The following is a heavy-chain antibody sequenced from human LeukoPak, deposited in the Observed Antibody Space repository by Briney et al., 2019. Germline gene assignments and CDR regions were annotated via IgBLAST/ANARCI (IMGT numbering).Heavy chain of an antibody. CDR2: ISSSGSTI. CDR3: ARDWDGHSGSYYDFDY. J-gene: IGHJ4*02. D-gene: IGHD1-26*01. CDR1: GFTFSSYE. V-gene: IGHV3-48*03. Sequence: GGSLRLSCAASGFTFSSYEMNWVRQAPGKGLEWVSYISSSGSTIYYADSVKGRFTISRDNDKNSVSMQMNSLRAEDTAVYYCARDWDGHSGSYYDFDYWGQGTLVTVSS.